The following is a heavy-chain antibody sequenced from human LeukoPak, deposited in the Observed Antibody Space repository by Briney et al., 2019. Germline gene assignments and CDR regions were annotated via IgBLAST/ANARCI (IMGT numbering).Heavy chain of an antibody. D-gene: IGHD6-13*01. CDR1: GGSFSGYY. CDR3: ARGRGSSSCVRY. V-gene: IGHV4-34*01. J-gene: IGHJ4*02. CDR2: INHSGST. Sequence: PSETLSLTCAVYGGSFSGYYWSWIRQPPGKGLEWIGEINHSGSTNYNPFLKSRVTISVDTSKNQFSLKLSSVTAADTAVYYCARGRGSSSCVRYWGQGTLVTVSS.